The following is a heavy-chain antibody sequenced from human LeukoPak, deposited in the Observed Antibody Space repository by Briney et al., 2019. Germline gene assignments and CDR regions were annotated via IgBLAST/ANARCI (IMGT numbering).Heavy chain of an antibody. CDR3: ARGPNKSDGGNSGSAWFDP. CDR2: MNPNSGNT. Sequence: GASVKVSCKASGYTFTTYDNNWVRQATGQGLEWMGWMNPNSGNTGYAQKFQGRVTMTRNTSISTAYMELSSLRSEDTAVYYCARGPNKSDGGNSGSAWFDPWGQGTLVTVSS. CDR1: GYTFTTYD. J-gene: IGHJ5*02. D-gene: IGHD4-23*01. V-gene: IGHV1-8*01.